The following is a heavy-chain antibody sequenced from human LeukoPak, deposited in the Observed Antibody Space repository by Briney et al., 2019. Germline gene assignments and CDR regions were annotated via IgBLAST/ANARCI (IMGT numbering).Heavy chain of an antibody. Sequence: PGGSLRLSCAASGFTFSSYAMSWVRQAPGKGLEWVSAISGSGISTYYADSVKGRFTISRDNSKNTLDLQMNSLRAEDTAVYYCAKDLSSSWFEGLDNWGQGTLVTVSS. D-gene: IGHD6-13*01. V-gene: IGHV3-23*01. CDR1: GFTFSSYA. CDR2: ISGSGIST. J-gene: IGHJ4*02. CDR3: AKDLSSSWFEGLDN.